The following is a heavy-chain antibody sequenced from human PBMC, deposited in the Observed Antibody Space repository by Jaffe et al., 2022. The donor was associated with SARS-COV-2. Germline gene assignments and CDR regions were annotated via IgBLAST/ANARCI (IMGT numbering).Heavy chain of an antibody. Sequence: QMQLVESGGGVVQPGRSLRLSCAASGFSFSNNAMHWVRQTPGKGLEWVAVISYEGDNKYYADSAKGRFNISRDNSKNTLYLQMNSLRAEDTAVYYCAKTYSSNWYFDAFDVWGQGTMVTVSS. CDR1: GFSFSNNA. D-gene: IGHD6-13*01. J-gene: IGHJ3*01. CDR2: ISYEGDNK. CDR3: AKTYSSNWYFDAFDV. V-gene: IGHV3-30*18.